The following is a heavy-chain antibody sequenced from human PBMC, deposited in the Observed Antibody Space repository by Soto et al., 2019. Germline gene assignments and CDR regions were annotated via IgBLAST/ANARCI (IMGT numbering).Heavy chain of an antibody. D-gene: IGHD1-26*01. CDR1: GCTFSSYT. CDR2: IIPILGIA. V-gene: IGHV1-69*02. CDR3: ARGGSYSWFDP. J-gene: IGHJ5*02. Sequence: QVQLVQSGAEVKKPGSSMKVSCKASGCTFSSYTISWVRQAPGQGLEGMGRIIPILGIANYAQKFQGRVTITADKSTSTAYMELSSLRSEDTAVYYCARGGSYSWFDPWGQGTLVTVSS.